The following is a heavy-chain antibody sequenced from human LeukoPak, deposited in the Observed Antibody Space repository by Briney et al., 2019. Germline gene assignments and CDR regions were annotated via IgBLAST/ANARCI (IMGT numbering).Heavy chain of an antibody. D-gene: IGHD2-2*01. V-gene: IGHV1-69-2*01. J-gene: IGHJ4*02. CDR3: ATGVVVPAALDY. CDR2: VDPEDGET. CDR1: GYTFTDYY. Sequence: ASVKVSCKVSGYTFTDYYMHWVQQAPGKGLEWMGLVDPEDGETIYAEKFQGRVTITADTSTDTAYMELSSLRSEDSAVYYCATGVVVPAALDYWGQGTLVTVSS.